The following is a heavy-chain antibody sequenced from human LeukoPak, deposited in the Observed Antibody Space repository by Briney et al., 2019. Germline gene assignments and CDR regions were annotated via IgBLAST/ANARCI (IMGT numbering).Heavy chain of an antibody. CDR2: INPNSGGT. V-gene: IGHV1-2*02. J-gene: IGHJ4*02. Sequence: ASVKVSCKASGYTFTGYYMHWVRQAPGQGLEWMGWINPNSGGTNYARKFQGRVTMTRDTSISTAYMELSRLRSDDTAVYYCARGEVWFGEVYWGQGTLVSVSS. CDR1: GYTFTGYY. D-gene: IGHD3-10*01. CDR3: ARGEVWFGEVY.